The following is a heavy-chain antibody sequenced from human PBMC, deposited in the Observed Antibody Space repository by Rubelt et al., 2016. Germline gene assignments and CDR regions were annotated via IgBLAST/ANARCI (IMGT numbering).Heavy chain of an antibody. J-gene: IGHJ4*02. CDR1: GGSFSGYY. D-gene: IGHD3-10*01. V-gene: IGHV4-34*01. CDR3: ARLLMVRGVKIYYFDY. CDR2: INHSGST. Sequence: QVQLQQWGAGLLKPSETLSLTCAVYGGSFSGYYWSWIRQPPGKGLEWIGEINHSGSTNYNPSLKSQVTISVDTSKNQFSLKLSSVTAADTAVYYCARLLMVRGVKIYYFDYWGQGTLVTVSS.